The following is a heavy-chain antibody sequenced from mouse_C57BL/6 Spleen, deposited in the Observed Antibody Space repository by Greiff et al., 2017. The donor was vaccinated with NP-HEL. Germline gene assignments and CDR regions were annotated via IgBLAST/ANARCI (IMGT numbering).Heavy chain of an antibody. CDR2: IYPRSGNT. J-gene: IGHJ3*01. V-gene: IGHV1-81*01. Sequence: QVQLKESGAELARPGASVKLSCKASGYTFTSYGISWVKQRTGQGLEWIGEIYPRSGNTYYNEKFKGKATLTADKSSSTAYMELRSLTSEDSAVYFCARGVNWDVIAYWGQGTLVTVSA. D-gene: IGHD4-1*01. CDR3: ARGVNWDVIAY. CDR1: GYTFTSYG.